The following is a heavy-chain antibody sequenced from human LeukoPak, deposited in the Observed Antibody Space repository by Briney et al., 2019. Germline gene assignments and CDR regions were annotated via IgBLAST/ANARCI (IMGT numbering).Heavy chain of an antibody. Sequence: GASVTVSCKASGYTFTGYYMHWVRQAPGQPLEWMGWINPNSGGTNYAQKFQGRVTMTRDTSISTAYMELSRLRSDDTAVYYCARVAQTSSIAVQGSYYGMDVWGQGTTVTVSS. CDR2: INPNSGGT. V-gene: IGHV1-2*02. CDR3: ARVAQTSSIAVQGSYYGMDV. J-gene: IGHJ6*02. D-gene: IGHD6-6*01. CDR1: GYTFTGYY.